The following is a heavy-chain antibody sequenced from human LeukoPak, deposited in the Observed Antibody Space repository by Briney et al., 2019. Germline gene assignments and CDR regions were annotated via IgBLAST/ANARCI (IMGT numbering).Heavy chain of an antibody. CDR2: ISYDGSNK. V-gene: IGHV3-30-3*01. CDR3: ARDTRPAAPYYYYYGMDV. D-gene: IGHD2-2*01. J-gene: IGHJ6*02. Sequence: PGGSLRLSCAASGFTFSSYAMHWVRQAPGEGLEWVAVISYDGSNKYYADSVKGRFTISRDNSKNTLYLQMNSLRAEDTAVYYCARDTRPAAPYYYYYGMDVWGQGTTVTVSS. CDR1: GFTFSSYA.